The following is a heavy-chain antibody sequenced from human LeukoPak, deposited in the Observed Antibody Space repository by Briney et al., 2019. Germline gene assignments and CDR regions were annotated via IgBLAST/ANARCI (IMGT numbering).Heavy chain of an antibody. CDR3: ARDFRDCISTCCYGDAFDI. Sequence: PGGSLRLSCAASGFTFSSYWMSWGRQAPGKGLEWGANIKQAGGEKYYVDSVKGRFTISRENAKNSLYLQMNSLRAEDTAVYYCARDFRDCISTCCYGDAFDIWGQGTMVTVSS. CDR2: IKQAGGEK. J-gene: IGHJ3*02. D-gene: IGHD2-2*01. CDR1: GFTFSSYW. V-gene: IGHV3-7*03.